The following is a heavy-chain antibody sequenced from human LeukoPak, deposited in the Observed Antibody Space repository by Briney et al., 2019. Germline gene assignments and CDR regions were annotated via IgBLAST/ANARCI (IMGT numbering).Heavy chain of an antibody. CDR2: IYHSGST. J-gene: IGHJ4*02. CDR1: GCSISSGGYS. D-gene: IGHD2-21*02. Sequence: PSQTLSLTCAVSGCSISSGGYSWSWIRQPPGKGLEWIGYIYHSGSTYYNPSLKSRVTISVDRSKNQFSLKLSSVTAADTAVYYCARVSGYCGGDCYFDYWGQGTLVTVSS. V-gene: IGHV4-30-2*01. CDR3: ARVSGYCGGDCYFDY.